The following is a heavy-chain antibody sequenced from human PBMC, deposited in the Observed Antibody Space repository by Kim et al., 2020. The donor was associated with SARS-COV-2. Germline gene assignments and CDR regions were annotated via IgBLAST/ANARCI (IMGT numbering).Heavy chain of an antibody. CDR2: K. V-gene: IGHV3-30*02. J-gene: IGHJ4*02. Sequence: KYYAHSVKGRFTISRDNSKNTLYLQMNSLRAEDTAVYYCAKDSPTGYLDYWGQGTLVTVSS. CDR3: AKDSPTGYLDY.